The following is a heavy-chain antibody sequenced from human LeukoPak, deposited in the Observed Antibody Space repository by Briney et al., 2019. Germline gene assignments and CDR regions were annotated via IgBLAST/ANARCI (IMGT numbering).Heavy chain of an antibody. CDR2: INPSGGST. V-gene: IGHV1-46*01. CDR1: GYTFTSYY. CDR3: ARDLPYYYGSIGGMDV. D-gene: IGHD3-10*01. Sequence: ASVKVSCKASGYTFTSYYMHWVRQAPGQGLEWMRIINPSGGSTSYAQKFQGRVTMTRDTSTSTVYMELSSLRSEDTAVYYCARDLPYYYGSIGGMDVWGQGTTVTVSS. J-gene: IGHJ6*02.